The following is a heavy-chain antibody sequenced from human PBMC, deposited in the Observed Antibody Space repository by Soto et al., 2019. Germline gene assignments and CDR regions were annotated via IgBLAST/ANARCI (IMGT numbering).Heavy chain of an antibody. J-gene: IGHJ4*02. CDR1: GDSVSSNSAA. V-gene: IGHV6-1*01. D-gene: IGHD6-6*01. CDR2: TYYRSKWYN. Sequence: SQTLSLTCAISGDSVSSNSAAWNWIRQSPSRGLEWLGRTYYRSKWYNDYAVSVKSRITINPDTSKNQFSLQLNSVTPEDTAGYYCARWNYLAARPGSVYNWGQGTLVTVSS. CDR3: ARWNYLAARPGSVYN.